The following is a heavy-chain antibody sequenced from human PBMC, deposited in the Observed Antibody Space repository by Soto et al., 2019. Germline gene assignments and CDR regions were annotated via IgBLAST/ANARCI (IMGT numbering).Heavy chain of an antibody. J-gene: IGHJ4*02. CDR1: GFIVSSNY. Sequence: VQMVESGGDLVQPGGSLRLSCAASGFIVSSNYMSWVRQAPGKGLEWVSVISNNGNTYYSDSVKGRFTISRDNSMNTLYLQMNSLRVEDTALYYCAGARIRGVFDYWGQGTLVTVSS. CDR2: ISNNGNT. CDR3: AGARIRGVFDY. D-gene: IGHD3-10*01. V-gene: IGHV3-66*01.